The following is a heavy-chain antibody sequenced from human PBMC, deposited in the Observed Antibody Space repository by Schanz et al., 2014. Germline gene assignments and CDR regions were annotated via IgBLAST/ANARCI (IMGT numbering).Heavy chain of an antibody. CDR2: IFFRGST. J-gene: IGHJ6*02. CDR3: YGMDV. V-gene: IGHV4-30-4*07. Sequence: QVQLQESGPGLVKPSQTLSLTCAVSGGSISSGGYFWSWIRQPPGKGLEWIGYIFFRGSTYYNPSLKSRVTISIDPSKNQFSLRLTSVTAADTAVYYCYGMDVGGQGTTVTVSS. CDR1: GGSISSGGYF.